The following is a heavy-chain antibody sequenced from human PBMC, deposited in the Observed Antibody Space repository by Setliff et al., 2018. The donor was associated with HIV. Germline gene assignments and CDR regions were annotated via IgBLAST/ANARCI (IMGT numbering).Heavy chain of an antibody. Sequence: PGGSLRLSCAASGFTFSFYGMSWVRQAPGKGLEWVSGVNWHGSSTGYADSVKGRFVISRDNARNSLYLQMNSLRAEDTALYYCARENNRGWHWLDPFDYWGQGTLVTVSS. V-gene: IGHV3-20*04. J-gene: IGHJ4*02. CDR1: GFTFSFYG. CDR3: ARENNRGWHWLDPFDY. D-gene: IGHD6-19*01. CDR2: VNWHGSST.